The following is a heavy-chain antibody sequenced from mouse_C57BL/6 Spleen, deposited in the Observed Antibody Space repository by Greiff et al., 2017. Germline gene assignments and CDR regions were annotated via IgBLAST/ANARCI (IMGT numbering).Heavy chain of an antibody. CDR3: ARDPPFAY. Sequence: EVQLVESGGGLVKPGGSLKLSCAASGFTFSSYAMSWVRQTPEKRLEWVATISDGGSYTYYPDNVKGRFTISRDNAKKNLNLQMSHLKSEDTAMYYCARDPPFAYWGQGTLVTVSA. V-gene: IGHV5-4*01. CDR1: GFTFSSYA. CDR2: ISDGGSYT. J-gene: IGHJ3*01.